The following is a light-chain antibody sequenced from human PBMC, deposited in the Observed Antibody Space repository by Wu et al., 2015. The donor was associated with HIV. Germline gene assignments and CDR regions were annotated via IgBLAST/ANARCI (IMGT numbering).Light chain of an antibody. Sequence: DTQMTQSPSSLSASEGDRVTITCRTSQRIDRYLNWYQHKPGKAPKLLIYGASNLQSGVPSRFSGSGSGTDFTLTISSLHPEDFATYYCHQSFSTFVTFGGGTRVEIK. J-gene: IGKJ4*01. CDR2: GAS. V-gene: IGKV1-39*01. CDR3: HQSFSTFVT. CDR1: QRIDRY.